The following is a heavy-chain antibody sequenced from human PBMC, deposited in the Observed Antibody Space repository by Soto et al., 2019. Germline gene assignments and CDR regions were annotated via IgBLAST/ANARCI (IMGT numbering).Heavy chain of an antibody. CDR2: IIPIFGTA. CDR3: ARDAGGYYYYGMDV. D-gene: IGHD3-10*01. J-gene: IGHJ6*02. V-gene: IGHV1-69*13. CDR1: GGTFSSYA. Sequence: SVKVSCKASGGTFSSYAISWVRQAPGQGLEWMGGIIPIFGTANYAQKFQGRVTITADESTSTAYMELSSLRSEDTAVHYCARDAGGYYYYGMDVWGQGTTVTVSS.